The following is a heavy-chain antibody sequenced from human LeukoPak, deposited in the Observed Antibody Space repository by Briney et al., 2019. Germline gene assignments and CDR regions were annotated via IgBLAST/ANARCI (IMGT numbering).Heavy chain of an antibody. J-gene: IGHJ4*02. Sequence: SETLSLTCTVSGGSISSYYWGWIRQPPGKGLEWIGYIHYSGSTSYNPSLKSRVTVSVDSSNNQFSLKLRSVTAADTAVYYCARVRRFSGYYNVYFDYWGQGTLVTVSS. V-gene: IGHV4-59*01. D-gene: IGHD3-3*01. CDR3: ARVRRFSGYYNVYFDY. CDR1: GGSISSYY. CDR2: IHYSGST.